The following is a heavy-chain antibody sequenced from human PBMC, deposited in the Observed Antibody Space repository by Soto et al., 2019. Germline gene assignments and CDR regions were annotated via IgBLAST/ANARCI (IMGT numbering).Heavy chain of an antibody. V-gene: IGHV4-31*03. J-gene: IGHJ3*02. CDR3: ARDRPHYYGSGKGAFDI. D-gene: IGHD3-10*01. CDR2: IYYSGST. Sequence: QVQLQESGPGLVKPSQTLSLTCTVSGGSISSGGYYWSWIRRHPGKGLEWIGYIYYSGSTYYNPSRKSRVTISVDTSKNQFSLKLSSVTAADTAVYYCARDRPHYYGSGKGAFDIWGQGTMVTVSS. CDR1: GGSISSGGYY.